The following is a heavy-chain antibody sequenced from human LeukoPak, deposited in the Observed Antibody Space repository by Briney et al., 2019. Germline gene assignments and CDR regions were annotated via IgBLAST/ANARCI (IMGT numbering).Heavy chain of an antibody. D-gene: IGHD5-24*01. V-gene: IGHV3-74*01. J-gene: IGHJ6*02. CDR3: ARDQRWLQSMPVGGYYYYGMDV. CDR1: GFTFSSYW. CDR2: INSDGSST. Sequence: GGSLRLSCSASGFTFSSYWMHRVRQAPGKGLVWVSRINSDGSSTSYADSVKGRFTISRDNAKNTLYLQMNSLRAEDTAVYYCARDQRWLQSMPVGGYYYYGMDVWGQGTTVTVSS.